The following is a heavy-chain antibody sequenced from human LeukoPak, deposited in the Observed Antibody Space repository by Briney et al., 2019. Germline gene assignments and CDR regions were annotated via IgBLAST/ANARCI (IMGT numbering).Heavy chain of an antibody. CDR3: ARDTYYYGSGRTPLDY. D-gene: IGHD3-10*01. CDR1: GGSISSYY. J-gene: IGHJ4*02. Sequence: SETLSLTCTVSGGSISSYYWSWIRQPAGKGLEWIVRIYTSGSTNYNPSLKSRVTMSVDTSKNHFSLKLRSVNAADTAVYYCARDTYYYGSGRTPLDYWGQGTLVTVSS. V-gene: IGHV4-4*07. CDR2: IYTSGST.